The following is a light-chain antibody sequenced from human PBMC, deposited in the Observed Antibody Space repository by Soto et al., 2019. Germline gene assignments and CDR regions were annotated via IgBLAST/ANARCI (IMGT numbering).Light chain of an antibody. J-gene: IGLJ1*01. CDR3: CSYVGGYSYV. Sequence: QSALTQPRSVSGSPGQSVTVSCIGTSSDVGDYNSVSWYQQRPGKAPKLMIYDVSKRPSGVPDRFSGSKSGNTASLTISGLQAEDEADYYCCSYVGGYSYVFGMGTKVTVL. CDR1: SSDVGDYNS. CDR2: DVS. V-gene: IGLV2-11*01.